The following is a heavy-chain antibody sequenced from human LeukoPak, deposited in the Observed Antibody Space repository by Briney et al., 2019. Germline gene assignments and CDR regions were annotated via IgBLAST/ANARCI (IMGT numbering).Heavy chain of an antibody. CDR2: IYYSGST. CDR1: GGSISSYY. Sequence: PSETLSLTCTVSGGSISSYYWSWIRQPPGKGLEWIGYIYYSGSTDYNPSLKSRVTISVDTSKNQFSLKLSSVTAADTAVYYCARDSPRSDTAFGYWGQGTLVTVSS. V-gene: IGHV4-59*01. D-gene: IGHD5-18*01. J-gene: IGHJ4*02. CDR3: ARDSPRSDTAFGY.